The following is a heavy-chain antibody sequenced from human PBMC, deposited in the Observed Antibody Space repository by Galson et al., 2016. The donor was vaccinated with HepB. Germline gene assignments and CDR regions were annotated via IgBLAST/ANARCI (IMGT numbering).Heavy chain of an antibody. V-gene: IGHV3-23*01. Sequence: SLRLSCAPSGFIFRDFVMSWVRQAPGKGLEWVSTIGATSGNTYYTDSVKGRFTISRDNSKNTLYLQMNSLRAEDTALYYCAKDHGYFGSGSHHYWGQGTLSPSPQ. J-gene: IGHJ4*02. CDR3: AKDHGYFGSGSHHY. CDR1: GFIFRDFV. CDR2: IGATSGNT. D-gene: IGHD3-10*01.